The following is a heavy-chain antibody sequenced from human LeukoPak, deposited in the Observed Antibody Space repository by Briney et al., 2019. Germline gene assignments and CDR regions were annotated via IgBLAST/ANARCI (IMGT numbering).Heavy chain of an antibody. V-gene: IGHV3-48*01. CDR1: GFTFSSYG. J-gene: IGHJ4*02. CDR2: ISTSSSSK. CDR3: ARTFGSGSQRWGLDY. Sequence: GGSLRLSCAASGFTFSSYGMHWVRQAPGKGLEWVSYISTSSSSKYYADSVKGRFTISRDNAQNSLSLQMNSLRVEDTAVYYCARTFGSGSQRWGLDYWGQGTLVTVSS. D-gene: IGHD3-10*01.